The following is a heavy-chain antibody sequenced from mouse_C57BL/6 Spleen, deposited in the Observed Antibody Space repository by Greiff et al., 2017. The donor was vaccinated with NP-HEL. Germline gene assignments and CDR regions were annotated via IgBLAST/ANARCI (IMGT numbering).Heavy chain of an antibody. CDR1: GYTFTSYW. V-gene: IGHV1-53*01. CDR2: INPSNGGT. CDR3: ARSNWDQGAWFAY. J-gene: IGHJ3*01. Sequence: QVQLQQSGTELVKPGASVKLSCKASGYTFTSYWMHWVKQRPGQGLEWIGNINPSNGGTNYNEKFKSKATLTVDKSSSTAYMQLSSLTSEDSAVYYCARSNWDQGAWFAYWGQGTLVTVSA. D-gene: IGHD4-1*01.